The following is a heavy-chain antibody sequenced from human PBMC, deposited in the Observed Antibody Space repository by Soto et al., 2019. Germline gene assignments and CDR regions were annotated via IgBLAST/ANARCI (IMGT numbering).Heavy chain of an antibody. CDR1: GLTFNIYD. Sequence: VQLVESGGGVVQPGRSLRLSCTASGLTFNIYDIYWVRQAPGKGLEWVSLISYDGNNKYYADSVKGRFTISRDNSKNTLYLQMDSLRAEDTAMYHCAIIHSGSFGFDIWGQGTMVIFSS. J-gene: IGHJ3*02. V-gene: IGHV3-30*03. D-gene: IGHD1-26*01. CDR3: AIIHSGSFGFDI. CDR2: ISYDGNNK.